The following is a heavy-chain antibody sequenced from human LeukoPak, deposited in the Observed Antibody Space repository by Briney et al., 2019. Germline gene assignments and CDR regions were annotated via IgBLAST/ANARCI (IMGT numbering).Heavy chain of an antibody. Sequence: PGGPLRLSCAASGFTFTNFEMNWVRQAPGKGLEWVSYISYSGSTTSYADSVKGRFTISRDNAKNSLYLQMNSLRAEDTAVYYCARAGPPAFDPWGQGTLVTVSS. CDR3: ARAGPPAFDP. J-gene: IGHJ5*02. V-gene: IGHV3-48*03. CDR1: GFTFTNFE. CDR2: ISYSGSTT.